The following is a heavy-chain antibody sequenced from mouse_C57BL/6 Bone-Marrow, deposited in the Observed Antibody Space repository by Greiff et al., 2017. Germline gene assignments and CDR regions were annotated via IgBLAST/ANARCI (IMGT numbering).Heavy chain of an antibody. D-gene: IGHD4-1*01. Sequence: QVQLQQPGAELVMPGASVKLSCKASGYTFTSYWMHWVKQRPGQGLEWIGEIDPSDSYTHYNQKFKGKSTLTVDKSSSTAYMQLSSLTSEDSAVYYCASCSGAMDYWGQGTSVTVSS. CDR1: GYTFTSYW. CDR2: IDPSDSYT. J-gene: IGHJ4*01. CDR3: ASCSGAMDY. V-gene: IGHV1-69*01.